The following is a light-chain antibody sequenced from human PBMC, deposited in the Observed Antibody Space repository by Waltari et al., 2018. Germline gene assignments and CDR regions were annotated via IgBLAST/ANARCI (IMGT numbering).Light chain of an antibody. J-gene: IGLJ1*01. CDR2: DVS. CDR1: RSDVGGYKY. CDR3: CSYAGSYTFYV. V-gene: IGLV2-11*01. Sequence: QSALTQPRSVSGSHGQSVTIACTGTRSDVGGYKYVSWYQRHPGKAPKVMIYDVSKRPSGVPDRFSGSKSGNTASLTISGLQAEDEADYYCCSYAGSYTFYVFGTGTKVTVL.